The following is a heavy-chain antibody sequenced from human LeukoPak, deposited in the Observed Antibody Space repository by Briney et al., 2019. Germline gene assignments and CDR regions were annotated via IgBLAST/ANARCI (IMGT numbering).Heavy chain of an antibody. V-gene: IGHV1-69*04. Sequence: SVKVSCKASGGTFSSYAISWVRQAPGQGLEWMGRIIPILGIANYAQKFQGRVTITADKSTSTAYKELSSLRSEDTAVYYCARGGEWLRLYYYYGMDVWGQGTTVTVSS. D-gene: IGHD5-12*01. J-gene: IGHJ6*02. CDR2: IIPILGIA. CDR3: ARGGEWLRLYYYYGMDV. CDR1: GGTFSSYA.